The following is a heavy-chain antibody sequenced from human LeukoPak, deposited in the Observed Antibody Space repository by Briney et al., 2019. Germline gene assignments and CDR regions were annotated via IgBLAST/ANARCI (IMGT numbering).Heavy chain of an antibody. CDR3: ARALRNYTAMVYFDY. CDR2: IKRDGSDN. CDR1: GFTFSSYW. V-gene: IGHV3-7*03. Sequence: TGGSLRLSCAASGFTFSSYWMSWVRQAPGKGLEWVANIKRDGSDNYYVDSVKGRFTISRDNAKNSLYLQMNSLRAEDAAVYYGARALRNYTAMVYFDYWGQGTLVTVSS. D-gene: IGHD5-18*01. J-gene: IGHJ4*02.